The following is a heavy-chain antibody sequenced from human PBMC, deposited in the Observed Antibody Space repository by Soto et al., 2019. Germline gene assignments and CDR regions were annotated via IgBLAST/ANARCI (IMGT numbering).Heavy chain of an antibody. Sequence: EVQLVESGGALVKPGGSLRLSCAASGLTFNKSWMNWVRQAPGKGLEWVGRIKSKTDGGTTDYAAPVKGRFTISRDDSGGSLYLQMDSLKTEETGVYQCSTDLEGHTVPEGGNLGRGTLVTVSS. CDR1: GLTFNKSW. V-gene: IGHV3-15*07. D-gene: IGHD1-1*01. CDR2: IKSKTDGGTT. J-gene: IGHJ4*02. CDR3: STDLEGHTVPEGGN.